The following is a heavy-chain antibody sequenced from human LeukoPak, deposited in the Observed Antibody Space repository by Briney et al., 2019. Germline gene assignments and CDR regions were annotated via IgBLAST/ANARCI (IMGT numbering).Heavy chain of an antibody. CDR2: ISSSGSTI. J-gene: IGHJ6*03. CDR3: ARHPRYCSGGSCYSRNYYYYMDV. Sequence: PGGSLRLSCAASGFTFSDYYMSWIRQAPGKGLEWVSYISSSGSTIYYADSVKGRFTISRDNAKNSLYLQMNSLTAEDTAVYYCARHPRYCSGGSCYSRNYYYYMDVWGKGTTVTVSS. CDR1: GFTFSDYY. D-gene: IGHD2-15*01. V-gene: IGHV3-11*04.